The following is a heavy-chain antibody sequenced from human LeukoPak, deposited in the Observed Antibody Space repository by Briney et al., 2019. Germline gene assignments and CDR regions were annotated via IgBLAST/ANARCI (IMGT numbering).Heavy chain of an antibody. CDR1: GGSFSGYY. Sequence: PSETLSPTCAVYGGSFSGYYWSWIRQPPGKGLEWIGEINHSGSTNYNPSLKSRVTISVDTSKNQFSLKLSSVTAADTAVYYCARGPSSGWYGNYFDYWGQGTLVTVSS. D-gene: IGHD6-19*01. CDR2: INHSGST. CDR3: ARGPSSGWYGNYFDY. J-gene: IGHJ4*02. V-gene: IGHV4-34*01.